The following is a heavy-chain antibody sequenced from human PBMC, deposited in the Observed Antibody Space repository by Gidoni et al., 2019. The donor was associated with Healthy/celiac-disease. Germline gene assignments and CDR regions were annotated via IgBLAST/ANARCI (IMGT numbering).Heavy chain of an antibody. V-gene: IGHV4-34*01. Sequence: QVQLQQWGAGLLKPAETLSLTCAVYGGSFSGYYWSWIRQPPGKGLEWIGEIKHSGSTNYNPSLKSRVTISVDTSKNQFSLKLSSVTAADTAVYYCARRTSRSGSYYTNYYGMDVWGQGTTVTVSS. D-gene: IGHD3-10*01. CDR3: ARRTSRSGSYYTNYYGMDV. CDR2: IKHSGST. J-gene: IGHJ6*02. CDR1: GGSFSGYY.